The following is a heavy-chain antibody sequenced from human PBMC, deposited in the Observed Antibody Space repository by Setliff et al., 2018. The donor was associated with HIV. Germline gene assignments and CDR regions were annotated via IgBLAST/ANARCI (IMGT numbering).Heavy chain of an antibody. Sequence: PSETLSLTCAVYGGSFSGYYRFWIRQPPGKGLEWIGEINHSGSTNYNPSLKSRVTISVDTSKNQFSLKLSSVTAADTAVYYCARGPRYGSGNYYYYYYYMDVWGKGTTVTV. V-gene: IGHV4-34*01. CDR3: ARGPRYGSGNYYYYYYYMDV. CDR2: INHSGST. J-gene: IGHJ6*03. D-gene: IGHD3-10*01. CDR1: GGSFSGYY.